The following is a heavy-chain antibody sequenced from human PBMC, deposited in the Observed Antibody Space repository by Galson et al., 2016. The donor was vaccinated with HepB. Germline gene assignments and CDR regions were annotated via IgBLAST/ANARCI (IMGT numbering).Heavy chain of an antibody. CDR3: ARDRHCITTSCQGL. J-gene: IGHJ4*02. Sequence: LRLSCAASGFSVSNNYMTWVRQAPGKGLEWVSLIYSGGSTYYADSVKGRFTISRDSSKNTLYLQMNSLRAEDTAVYYCARDRHCITTSCQGLWGPGTLVTVSS. D-gene: IGHD2-2*01. CDR2: IYSGGST. CDR1: GFSVSNNY. V-gene: IGHV3-53*01.